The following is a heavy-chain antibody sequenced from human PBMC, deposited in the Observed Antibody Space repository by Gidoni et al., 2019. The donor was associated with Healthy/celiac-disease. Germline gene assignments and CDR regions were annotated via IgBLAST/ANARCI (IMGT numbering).Heavy chain of an antibody. CDR3: ARGNRYCSGGSCYRFDY. CDR1: GGSFSGYY. D-gene: IGHD2-15*01. CDR2: INHSGST. J-gene: IGHJ4*02. V-gene: IGHV4-34*01. Sequence: QVQLQQWGAGLLKPSETLSLTCAVYGGSFSGYYWSWIRQPPGKGLEWIGEINHSGSTNYNPSLKSRVTISVDTSKSQFSLKLSSVTAADTAVYYCARGNRYCSGGSCYRFDYWGQGTLVTVSS.